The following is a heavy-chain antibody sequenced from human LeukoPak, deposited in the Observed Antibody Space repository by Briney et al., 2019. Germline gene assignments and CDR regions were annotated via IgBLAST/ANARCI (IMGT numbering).Heavy chain of an antibody. CDR1: GFTFSSYA. CDR2: ISGSGGST. Sequence: GGSLRLSCAASGFTFSSYAMSWVRQAPGKGLEWVSAISGSGGSTYYADSVKGRFTISRDNSKNTLYLQMNSLRAEDTVMYYCVKRLTLGDLSIKGAFALWGQGTMVTVAS. D-gene: IGHD3-16*02. CDR3: VKRLTLGDLSIKGAFAL. J-gene: IGHJ3*01. V-gene: IGHV3-23*01.